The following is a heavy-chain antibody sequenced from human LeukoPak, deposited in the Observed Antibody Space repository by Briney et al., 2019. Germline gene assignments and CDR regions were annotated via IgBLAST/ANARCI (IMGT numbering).Heavy chain of an antibody. Sequence: SETLSLTCTVSGGSISSGSYYWSWIRQPAGKGLEWIGRIYTSGSTNYNPSLKSRVTISVDTSKNQFSLKLSSVTAADTAVYYCARGHALYCSGGSCYYFDYWGQGTLVTVSS. D-gene: IGHD2-15*01. CDR3: ARGHALYCSGGSCYYFDY. CDR2: IYTSGST. CDR1: GGSISSGSYY. J-gene: IGHJ4*02. V-gene: IGHV4-61*02.